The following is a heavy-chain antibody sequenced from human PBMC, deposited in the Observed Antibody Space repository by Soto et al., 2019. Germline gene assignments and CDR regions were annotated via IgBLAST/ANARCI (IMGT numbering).Heavy chain of an antibody. CDR3: ARGDMVRGGNPRVDY. Sequence: EVQLVESGGGLVKPGGSLRLSCAASGFTLSSYSMNWVRQAPGKGLEWVSSISSSSTYIYYADSVKGRFTISRDNAEDSLYLQMNSLRAEDTAVYYWARGDMVRGGNPRVDYWGQGTLVTVSS. J-gene: IGHJ4*02. CDR2: ISSSSTYI. V-gene: IGHV3-21*01. D-gene: IGHD3-10*01. CDR1: GFTLSSYS.